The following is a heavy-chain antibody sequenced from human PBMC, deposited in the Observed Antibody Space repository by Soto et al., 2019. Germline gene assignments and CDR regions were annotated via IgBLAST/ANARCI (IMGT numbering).Heavy chain of an antibody. J-gene: IGHJ4*02. CDR1: VGSISGYY. Sequence: ETLSLTGTVSVGSISGYYWSWIRQTPGKGLEWIGYIYSSGTTNYKSSLKSRVTISLDTPKNHFSLNARSMTAADTAVYYCARGSGSSHPFDYWGQGTLVTVSS. CDR2: IYSSGTT. D-gene: IGHD2-15*01. V-gene: IGHV4-59*01. CDR3: ARGSGSSHPFDY.